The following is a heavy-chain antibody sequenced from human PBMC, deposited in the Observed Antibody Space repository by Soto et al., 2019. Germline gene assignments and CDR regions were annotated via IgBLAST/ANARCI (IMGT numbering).Heavy chain of an antibody. D-gene: IGHD6-13*01. V-gene: IGHV3-23*01. CDR2: ISGSGGNT. CDR1: GFTFSSYA. CDR3: EKALLYSSSWYSYFDY. Sequence: EVQLLESGGGLVQPGGSLRLSCAASGFTFSSYAMNWVRQAPGKGLEWVSAISGSGGNTYYADSVKGRFTISRDNSKNTLHVQMSSLRAEDTAVYYCEKALLYSSSWYSYFDYWGQGTLVTVFS. J-gene: IGHJ4*02.